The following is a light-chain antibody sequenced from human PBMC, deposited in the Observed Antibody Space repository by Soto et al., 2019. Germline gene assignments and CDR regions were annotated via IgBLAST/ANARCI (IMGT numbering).Light chain of an antibody. CDR1: SSDVGSHNL. CDR2: EVS. Sequence: QSALTQPASVSGSPGQSITISCTGTSSDVGSHNLVSWYQHHPGQAPKLMIYEVSKRPLGVSARFSASKSGKTASLTISGLQAEDEADYFCCSYGGSRAVFGGGTQLTVL. J-gene: IGLJ7*01. CDR3: CSYGGSRAV. V-gene: IGLV2-23*02.